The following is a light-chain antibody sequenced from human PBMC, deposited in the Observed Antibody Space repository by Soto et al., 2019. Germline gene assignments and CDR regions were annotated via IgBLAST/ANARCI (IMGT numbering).Light chain of an antibody. CDR2: RAS. CDR3: QQYQNLWT. V-gene: IGKV3-15*01. J-gene: IGKJ1*01. CDR1: QTIYSN. Sequence: IMMTQSPATLSVSLGERTTLSCRAGQTIYSNVAWYQQRPYQAPRLLIYRASTRATGVPARFSGRGSGTESPLTISSLKSEDFANYYCQQYQNLWTFGQGTKVEIK.